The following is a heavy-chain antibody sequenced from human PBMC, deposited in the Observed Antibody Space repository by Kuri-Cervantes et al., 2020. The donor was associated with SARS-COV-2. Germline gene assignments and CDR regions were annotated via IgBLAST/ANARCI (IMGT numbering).Heavy chain of an antibody. CDR1: GFTFSSYW. J-gene: IGHJ2*01. CDR2: IKQDGSEK. D-gene: IGHD3-9*01. V-gene: IGHV3-7*01. Sequence: GESLKISCAASGFTFSSYWMSWVRQAPGKGLEWVANIKQDGSEKYYVDSVKGRFTISRDNAKNSLYLQMNSLRAEDTAVYYCARDFFAATGWYFDLWGRGTLVTVSS. CDR3: ARDFFAATGWYFDL.